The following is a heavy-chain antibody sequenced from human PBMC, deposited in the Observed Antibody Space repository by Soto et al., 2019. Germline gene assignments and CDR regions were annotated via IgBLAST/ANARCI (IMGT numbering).Heavy chain of an antibody. J-gene: IGHJ5*02. CDR2: IFQSGST. CDR3: ARGRGRYSSGWSWFDP. CDR1: GGTIRSPDW. Sequence: KPSETLSLTCGVSGGTIRSPDWWTWVRQPPGKGLEWIGEIFQSGSTNYTPSLESRVTISEDKSKNQFSLTLTSVTAADTAVYFCARGRGRYSSGWSWFDPWGQGILVTVSS. V-gene: IGHV4-4*02. D-gene: IGHD6-19*01.